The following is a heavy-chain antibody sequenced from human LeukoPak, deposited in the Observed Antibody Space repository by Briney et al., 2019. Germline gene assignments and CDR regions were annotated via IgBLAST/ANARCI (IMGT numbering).Heavy chain of an antibody. V-gene: IGHV4-30-2*01. CDR1: GGSISSGGYS. Sequence: SETLSLTCAVSGGSISSGGYSWSWIRQPPGKGLGWIGYIYHSGSTYYNPSLKSRVTISVDSSKNQFSLKLSSVTAADTAVYYCASSLCSSTSCYTGVAFDIWGQGTMVTVSS. CDR3: ASSLCSSTSCYTGVAFDI. CDR2: IYHSGST. D-gene: IGHD2-2*02. J-gene: IGHJ3*02.